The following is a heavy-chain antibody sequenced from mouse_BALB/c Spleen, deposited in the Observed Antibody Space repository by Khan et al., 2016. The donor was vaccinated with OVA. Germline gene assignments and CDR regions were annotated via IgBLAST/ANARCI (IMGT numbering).Heavy chain of an antibody. CDR2: ISYSGNT. Sequence: VQLKESGPGLVKPSQSLSLTCTVTGYSITSDYAWNWIRQFPGNKLEWMGFISYSGNTNYNPSLKSRISITRDTSKNQFFLQLYSVTTEDTATYYCARVYGGDFDYWGQGTTLTVSS. CDR1: GYSITSDYA. CDR3: ARVYGGDFDY. V-gene: IGHV3-2*02. J-gene: IGHJ2*01. D-gene: IGHD1-1*01.